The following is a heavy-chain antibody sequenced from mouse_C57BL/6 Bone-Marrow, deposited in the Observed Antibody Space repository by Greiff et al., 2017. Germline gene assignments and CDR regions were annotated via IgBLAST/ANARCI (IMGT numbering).Heavy chain of an antibody. CDR3: SSFDGNYFDF. D-gene: IGHD2-3*01. CDR2: IDPEIGDT. J-gene: IGHJ2*01. Sequence: DVKLQESGAELVRPGASVKLSCTASGFNIKDDYIHWVQQRPEQGLEWIGWIDPEIGDTDYASKFQGKATITSDTSSNTAYLQLSSLTSEDTAVYYCSSFDGNYFDFWGQGTPLTVAS. CDR1: GFNIKDDY. V-gene: IGHV14-4*01.